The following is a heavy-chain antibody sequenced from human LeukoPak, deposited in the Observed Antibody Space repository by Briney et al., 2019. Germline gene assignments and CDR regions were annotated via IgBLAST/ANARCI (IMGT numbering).Heavy chain of an antibody. CDR2: ISAYNGNT. D-gene: IGHD6-13*01. Sequence: VASVKVSCKASGYTFTSYGISWVRQAPGQGLEWMGWISAYNGNTNYAQKLQGRVTMTTDTSTSTAYVELRSLRSDDTAVYYCAWHGTAAGEGNWFDPWGQGTLVTVSS. CDR3: AWHGTAAGEGNWFDP. V-gene: IGHV1-18*01. CDR1: GYTFTSYG. J-gene: IGHJ5*02.